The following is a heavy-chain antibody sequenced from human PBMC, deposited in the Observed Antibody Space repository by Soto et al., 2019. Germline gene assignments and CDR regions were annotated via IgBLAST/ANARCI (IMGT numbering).Heavy chain of an antibody. D-gene: IGHD2-15*01. J-gene: IGHJ6*03. CDR3: ARGGWRRRYYYYYMDV. Sequence: KQSQTLSLTCAISGDSVSSNSAAWNWLRQSPSRGLEWLGRTYYRSKWYNDYAVSVKSRITINPDTSKNQFSLQLNSVTPEDTAVYYCARGGWRRRYYYYYMDVWGKGTTVTVSS. CDR2: TYYRSKWYN. V-gene: IGHV6-1*01. CDR1: GDSVSSNSAA.